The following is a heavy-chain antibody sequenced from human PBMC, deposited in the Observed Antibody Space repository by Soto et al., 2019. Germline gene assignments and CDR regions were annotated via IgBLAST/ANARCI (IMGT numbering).Heavy chain of an antibody. J-gene: IGHJ5*02. V-gene: IGHV1-2*02. D-gene: IGHD2-21*01. CDR3: ARPYCGTNSCHNWFDP. Sequence: ASVKVSCKGSGYIFTDYYINWVRQAPGQGLEWMGWINPNSGGTNYAQRLQGRVTMTTDTSISTAYMELSSLRSDDTAVYYCARPYCGTNSCHNWFDPWGQGTLVTVSS. CDR2: INPNSGGT. CDR1: GYIFTDYY.